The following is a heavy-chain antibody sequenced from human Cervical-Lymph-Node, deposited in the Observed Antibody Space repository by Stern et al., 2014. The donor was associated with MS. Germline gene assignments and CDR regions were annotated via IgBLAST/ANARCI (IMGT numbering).Heavy chain of an antibody. CDR3: ASAYSSSHYYFDY. J-gene: IGHJ4*02. V-gene: IGHV3-33*01. Sequence: VQLVESGGGVVQPGRSLRLSCAASGFSFSRYAMHWVRPAPGKGLEWVALIGYDGSNPYYADSVTGRFTITRDNFKNTLYLQMNSLRAEDTAVYYCASAYSSSHYYFDYWGQGTLVTVSS. CDR2: IGYDGSNP. D-gene: IGHD6-13*01. CDR1: GFSFSRYA.